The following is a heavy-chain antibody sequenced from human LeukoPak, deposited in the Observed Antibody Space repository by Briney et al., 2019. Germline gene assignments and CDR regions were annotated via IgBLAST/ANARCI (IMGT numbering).Heavy chain of an antibody. Sequence: SETLSLTCTVSGGSISSYYWSWIRQPPGKGLEWIGYIYYSGSTNYNPSLKSRVTMSVDTSKNQFSLKLSSVTAADTAVYYCARDNDFWSGYYSFDFWGRGTLVTVSS. CDR2: IYYSGST. D-gene: IGHD3-3*01. J-gene: IGHJ4*02. CDR1: GGSISSYY. V-gene: IGHV4-59*12. CDR3: ARDNDFWSGYYSFDF.